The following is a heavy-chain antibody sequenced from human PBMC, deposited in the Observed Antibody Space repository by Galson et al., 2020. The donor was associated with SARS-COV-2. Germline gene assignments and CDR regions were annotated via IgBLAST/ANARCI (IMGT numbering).Heavy chain of an antibody. J-gene: IGHJ6*02. D-gene: IGHD5-12*01. CDR3: ARSNLGYIYYYGMDV. CDR1: GFILSSYA. V-gene: IGHV3-30*04. Sequence: TGGSLRLSCEASGFILSSYAMHWVRQAPGKGLEWVVVISYDGSSEFYADSVKGRFTIYSDNSKNTLYLQMNSLRPEDTAMYYCARSNLGYIYYYGMDVWGQGTTVTVSS. CDR2: ISYDGSSE.